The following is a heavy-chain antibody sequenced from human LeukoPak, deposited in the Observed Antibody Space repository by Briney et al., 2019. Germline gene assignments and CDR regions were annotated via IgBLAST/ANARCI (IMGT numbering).Heavy chain of an antibody. CDR3: AKVEEDRGLVGAIGTIES. J-gene: IGHJ4*02. Sequence: PGGSLRLSCAASGFIFHSHAVTWVRQAPGKGLEWVSAISGSGNRIYYADSVKARFTITRDNSKNTLYLQLSGLGAEDTAMYYCAKVEEDRGLVGAIGTIESWGPRTLVTVSS. CDR2: ISGSGNRI. CDR1: GFIFHSHA. D-gene: IGHD1-26*01. V-gene: IGHV3-23*01.